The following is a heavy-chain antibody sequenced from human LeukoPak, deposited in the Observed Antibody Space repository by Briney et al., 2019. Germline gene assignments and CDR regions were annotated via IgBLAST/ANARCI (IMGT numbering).Heavy chain of an antibody. J-gene: IGHJ4*02. V-gene: IGHV3-21*01. D-gene: IGHD1-26*01. CDR1: GFTFSSYS. Sequence: GGSLRLACAASGFTFSSYSMNGVRQARGKGLEWVSSVSSANNYIYYTDSVKGRFTISRDNAKNSLYLQMNSLRAEDTAIYYCARDIGGSFYGRPFDYWGQGTLVTVSS. CDR2: VSSANNYI. CDR3: ARDIGGSFYGRPFDY.